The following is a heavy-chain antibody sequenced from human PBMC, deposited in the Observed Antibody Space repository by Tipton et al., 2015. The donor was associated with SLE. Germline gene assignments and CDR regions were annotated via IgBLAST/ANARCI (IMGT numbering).Heavy chain of an antibody. J-gene: IGHJ4*02. CDR2: INHSGST. CDR1: GGSFSGYY. CDR3: ARESIGFDS. V-gene: IGHV4-34*01. Sequence: TLSLTCAVYGGSFSGYYWSWIRQPPGKGLEWIGEINHSGSTNYNPSLKSRVTISVDTSKNQFSLKLSSVTAADTAVYYCARESIGFDSWGQGTLVTVSS. D-gene: IGHD2-21*01.